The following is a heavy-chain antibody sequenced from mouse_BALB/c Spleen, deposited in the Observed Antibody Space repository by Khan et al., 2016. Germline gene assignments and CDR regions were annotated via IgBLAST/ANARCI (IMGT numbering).Heavy chain of an antibody. CDR1: GFTFSSYG. J-gene: IGHJ3*01. Sequence: EVELVESGGDLVKPGGSLKLSCAASGFTFSSYGMSWVRQTPDKRLEWVAPISSGGSYTYYPDSVKGRFTISRDNAKNTLYLQMSSLKSEDIAMYYCARHGGDGYSFAYWGQGTLVTVSA. CDR3: ARHGGDGYSFAY. CDR2: ISSGGSYT. V-gene: IGHV5-6*01. D-gene: IGHD2-3*01.